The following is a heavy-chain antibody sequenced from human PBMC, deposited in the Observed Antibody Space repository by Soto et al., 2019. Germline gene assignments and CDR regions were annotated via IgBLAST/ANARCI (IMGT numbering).Heavy chain of an antibody. CDR3: ARLFTVNTDYYFGMDV. V-gene: IGHV4-4*07. CDR2: IYSSGSS. Sequence: VQLRESGPGLVKPSQTLSLSCTVSCCSISGSYWSWVRQPAGKGLEWIGRIYSSGSSNYNPSLNSRLTMSLDTSTNQFSLKLRSVTAADTAIYYCARLFTVNTDYYFGMDVWGQGTTVTVSS. D-gene: IGHD2-21*01. J-gene: IGHJ6*02. CDR1: CCSISGSY.